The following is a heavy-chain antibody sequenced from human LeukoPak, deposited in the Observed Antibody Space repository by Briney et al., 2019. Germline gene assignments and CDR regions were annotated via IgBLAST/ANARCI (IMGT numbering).Heavy chain of an antibody. V-gene: IGHV1-2*02. J-gene: IGHJ4*02. CDR2: INPNSGGT. Sequence: ASVKVSCKASGYTFTGYYMHWVRQAPGQGLEWMGWINPNSGGTNYAQKFQGRVTMTRETSISTAHMELSSLRSEDTAVYYCARASLVFGFDYWGQGTLVTVSS. CDR3: ARASLVFGFDY. D-gene: IGHD2-21*01. CDR1: GYTFTGYY.